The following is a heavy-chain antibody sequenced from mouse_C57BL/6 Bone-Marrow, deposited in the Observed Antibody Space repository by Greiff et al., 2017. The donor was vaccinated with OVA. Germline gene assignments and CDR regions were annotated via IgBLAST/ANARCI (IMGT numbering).Heavy chain of an antibody. D-gene: IGHD1-1*01. CDR2: INPSSGYT. V-gene: IGHV1-7*01. CDR1: GYTFTSYW. CDR3: ASGGGGTVVDFDY. Sequence: QVQLQQPGAELAKPGASVKLSCKASGYTFTSYWMHWVKQRPGQGLEWIGYINPSSGYTKYNQKFKDKATLTADKSSSTAYMQLSSLTYEDSAVYYGASGGGGTVVDFDYWGQGTTLTVSS. J-gene: IGHJ2*01.